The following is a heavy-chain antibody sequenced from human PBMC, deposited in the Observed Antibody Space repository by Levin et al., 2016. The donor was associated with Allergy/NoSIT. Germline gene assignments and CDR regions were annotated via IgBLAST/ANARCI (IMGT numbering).Heavy chain of an antibody. V-gene: IGHV4-34*01. CDR2: IYHSGST. CDR3: ARALRVGGSSGWYLSSYYYYGMDV. Sequence: GSLRLSCAASGFTFSRSWMTWVRQPPGKGLEWIGSIYHSGSTNYNPSLKSRVTISVDTSKNQFSLKLSSVTAADTAVYYCARALRVGGSSGWYLSSYYYYGMDVWGQGTTVTVSS. D-gene: IGHD6-19*01. CDR1: GFTFSRSW. J-gene: IGHJ6*02.